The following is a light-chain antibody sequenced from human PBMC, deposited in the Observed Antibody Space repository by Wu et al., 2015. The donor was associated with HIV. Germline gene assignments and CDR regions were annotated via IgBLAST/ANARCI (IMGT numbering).Light chain of an antibody. V-gene: IGKV3-15*01. CDR2: AAS. Sequence: EVILTQSPVTLSVSPGERATLSCRASQSISTNLAWYQHKPGQAPRLLVFAASTRATGVPARFSGSGSGTDFTLTISSMQSEDFAVYYCQQYIKWPPAPTFGGGPKVEIK. CDR3: QQYIKWPPAPT. CDR1: QSISTN. J-gene: IGKJ4*01.